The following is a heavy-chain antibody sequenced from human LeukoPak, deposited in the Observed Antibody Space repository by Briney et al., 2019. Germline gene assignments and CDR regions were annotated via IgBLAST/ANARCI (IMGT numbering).Heavy chain of an antibody. V-gene: IGHV1-18*01. CDR2: ISGYNGNT. CDR1: GYTFTSYG. J-gene: IGHJ5*02. Sequence: GASVKVSCKASGYTFTSYGISWVRQAPGQGLEWMGWISGYNGNTNYAQNLQGRVTMTTDTSTSTVYMELRRLRSDDTAVYYCATYVWGSYRTINWFDPWGQGTLVTVSS. CDR3: ATYVWGSYRTINWFDP. D-gene: IGHD3-16*02.